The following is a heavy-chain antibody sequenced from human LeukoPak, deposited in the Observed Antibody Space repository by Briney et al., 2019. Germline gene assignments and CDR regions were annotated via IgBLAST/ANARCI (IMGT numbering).Heavy chain of an antibody. D-gene: IGHD2-2*01. J-gene: IGHJ4*02. V-gene: IGHV3-23*01. Sequence: GGSLRLSCAASGFTFSSYAMSWVRQAPGKGLEWVSGLSFGGDNTYYADSVKGRFTISRDNSKNTLYLQMSSLGVDDTAIYYCTSDFSPYHLLQSYFDSWGQGTLVTVSS. CDR3: TSDFSPYHLLQSYFDS. CDR2: LSFGGDNT. CDR1: GFTFSSYA.